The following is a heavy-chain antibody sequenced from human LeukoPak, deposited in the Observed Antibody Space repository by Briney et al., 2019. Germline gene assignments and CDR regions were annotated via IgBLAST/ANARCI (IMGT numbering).Heavy chain of an antibody. CDR1: GFTFDDYA. V-gene: IGHV3-9*01. J-gene: IGHJ4*02. Sequence: GRSLRLSCAASGFTFDDYAMHWVRQAPGKGLEWVSGISWNSGSIGYADSVKGRFTISRDNAKSSLYLQMNSLRAEDTAVYYCARIPGEWEPFDYWGQGTLVTVSS. CDR3: ARIPGEWEPFDY. CDR2: ISWNSGSI. D-gene: IGHD1-26*01.